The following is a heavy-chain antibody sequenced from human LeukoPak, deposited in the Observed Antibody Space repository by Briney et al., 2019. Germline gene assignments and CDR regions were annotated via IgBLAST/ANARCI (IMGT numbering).Heavy chain of an antibody. J-gene: IGHJ4*02. CDR1: GGSISSYY. V-gene: IGHV4-59*01. CDR2: IYYSGST. Sequence: SETLSLTCTVSGGSISSYYWSWIRQPPGKGLEWIGYIYYSGSTNYNPSLKSRVTISVDTSKNQFSLKLSSVTAADTAVYYCARGRGTMVRGVMILGGPFDYWGQGTLVTVSS. D-gene: IGHD3-10*01. CDR3: ARGRGTMVRGVMILGGPFDY.